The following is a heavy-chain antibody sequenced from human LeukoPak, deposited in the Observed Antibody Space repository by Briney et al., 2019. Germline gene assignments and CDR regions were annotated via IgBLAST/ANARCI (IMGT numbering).Heavy chain of an antibody. CDR1: GGSFSGYY. CDR2: INHSGST. J-gene: IGHJ4*02. CDR3: ARVPDGHSGSFDY. V-gene: IGHV4-34*01. Sequence: SETLSLTCAVYGGSFSGYYWSWIRQPPGKGLEWIGEINHSGSTNYNPSLKSRVTISVDTSKNQFSLKLSSVTAADTAVYYSARVPDGHSGSFDYWGQGTLVTVSS. D-gene: IGHD1-26*01.